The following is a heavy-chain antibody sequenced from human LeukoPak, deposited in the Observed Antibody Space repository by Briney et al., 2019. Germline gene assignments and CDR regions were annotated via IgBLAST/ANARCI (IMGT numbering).Heavy chain of an antibody. CDR2: IYYTGST. CDR1: GGSVSSTEFY. V-gene: IGHV4-39*01. CDR3: ARLSKGRYFDYIFDY. D-gene: IGHD3-9*01. J-gene: IGHJ4*02. Sequence: SETLSLTCTVSGGSVSSTEFYWGWIRQPPGKGLQWIGNIYYTGSTYYNPSLNSRVTMSVDTSQNRFSLKMTSVTAADTAVYYCARLSKGRYFDYIFDYWGQGTLVIVSS.